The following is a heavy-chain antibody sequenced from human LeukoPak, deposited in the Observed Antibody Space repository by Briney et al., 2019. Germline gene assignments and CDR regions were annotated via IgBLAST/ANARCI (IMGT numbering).Heavy chain of an antibody. J-gene: IGHJ4*01. D-gene: IGHD3-10*02. CDR1: GFTFGSYG. Sequence: QPGGSLRLSCSASGFTFGSYGMHWVRQAPGKGLEYVSGTSFSGSSTYNAESVKGRFTISRDNSKNSVYLQMNSLRPEDTAVYYCVKGSRGYCSGTYSDNWGHGTLVTV. V-gene: IGHV3-64D*09. CDR2: TSFSGSST. CDR3: VKGSRGYCSGTYSDN.